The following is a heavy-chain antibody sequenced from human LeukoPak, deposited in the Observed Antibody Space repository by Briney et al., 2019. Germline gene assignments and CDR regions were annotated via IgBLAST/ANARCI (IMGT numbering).Heavy chain of an antibody. Sequence: WETLSLTCAVQGGSFSGYYWSWIRQPPGKGLEGIGEINHSVSTNYNPSLKSRVNISVDTSRNQFSLKLSSVTAADTAVYYCAKEGDYALFDYWGQGTLVTVSS. J-gene: IGHJ4*02. CDR3: AKEGDYALFDY. CDR1: GGSFSGYY. D-gene: IGHD4-17*01. V-gene: IGHV4-34*01. CDR2: INHSVST.